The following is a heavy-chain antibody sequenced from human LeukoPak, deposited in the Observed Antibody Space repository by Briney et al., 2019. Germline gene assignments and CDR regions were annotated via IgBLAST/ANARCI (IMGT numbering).Heavy chain of an antibody. D-gene: IGHD6-19*01. J-gene: IGHJ6*02. CDR3: TRDLAAVPGPRMDV. CDR2: INPDGSER. Sequence: GESLRLSCAASGFSFSSYYMSWVRQAPGKGLEWVALINPDGSERYYVDSVKGRFTISRDNAKNSLYLQMDSLRDDDTAMYFCTRDLAAVPGPRMDVRGQGTTVTVSS. V-gene: IGHV3-7*03. CDR1: GFSFSSYY.